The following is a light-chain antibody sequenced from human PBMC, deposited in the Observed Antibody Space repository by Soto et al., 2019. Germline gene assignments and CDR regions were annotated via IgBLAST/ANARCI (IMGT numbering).Light chain of an antibody. CDR3: SSYTNTNTLE. J-gene: IGLJ2*01. V-gene: IGLV1-44*01. Sequence: QSVLTQPPSASGAPGQRVIISCSGGRSNLESNTVHWYQQLPGTAPTLLIYRTNYRPSGVPDRFSGSKSGTSASLAISGLQTEDEADYYCSSYTNTNTLEFGGGTKLTVL. CDR1: RSNLESNT. CDR2: RTN.